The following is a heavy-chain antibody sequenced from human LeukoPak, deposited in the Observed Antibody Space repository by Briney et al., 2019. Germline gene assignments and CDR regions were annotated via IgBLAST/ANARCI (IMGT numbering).Heavy chain of an antibody. Sequence: PGGSLRLSCAASGFTFSSYAMHWVRQAPGKGLEWVAVISYDGSNKYYADSVKGRFTISRDNSKNTLYLQMNSLRAEDTAVYYCARNYYDFWSGAQNYYYYGMDVWGQGTTVTVSS. J-gene: IGHJ6*02. V-gene: IGHV3-30*14. D-gene: IGHD3-3*01. CDR2: ISYDGSNK. CDR1: GFTFSSYA. CDR3: ARNYYDFWSGAQNYYYYGMDV.